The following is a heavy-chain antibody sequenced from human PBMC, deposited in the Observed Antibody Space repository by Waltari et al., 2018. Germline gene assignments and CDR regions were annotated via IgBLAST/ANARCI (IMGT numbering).Heavy chain of an antibody. J-gene: IGHJ5*02. Sequence: QVQLVQSGSELKKPGASVKDSCKASGYIFTESAINWVRQAPGQGLELMGWINTNTGNPTYVQGFSGRFVFSLDTSVSTAYLQINSLKAEDTAVYYCTREVVPAATIVVNWFDPWGQGTLVTVSS. D-gene: IGHD2-2*01. CDR3: TREVVPAATIVVNWFDP. V-gene: IGHV7-4-1*02. CDR2: INTNTGNP. CDR1: GYIFTESA.